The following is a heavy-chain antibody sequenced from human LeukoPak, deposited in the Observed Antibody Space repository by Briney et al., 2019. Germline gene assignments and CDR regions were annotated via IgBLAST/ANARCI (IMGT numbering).Heavy chain of an antibody. Sequence: SGGSLRLSCAASGFTVSSNYMSWVRQAPGKGLEWVSVIYSGGSTYYADSVKGRFTISRDNSKNTLYLQMNSLRAEDTAVYYCARALKGYDSSGYYIYYYYYYMDVWGKGTTVTISS. J-gene: IGHJ6*03. CDR1: GFTVSSNY. V-gene: IGHV3-53*01. CDR3: ARALKGYDSSGYYIYYYYYYMDV. CDR2: IYSGGST. D-gene: IGHD3-22*01.